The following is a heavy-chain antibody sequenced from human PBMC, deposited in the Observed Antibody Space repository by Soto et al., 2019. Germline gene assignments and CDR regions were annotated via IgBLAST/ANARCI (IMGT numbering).Heavy chain of an antibody. CDR2: INPGNGDT. Sequence: QVQLVQSGAEEKKPGASVKVSCKASGCTFISYAMHWVRQAPGQSLEWMGWINPGNGDTKYSQTLQGRVTLTRDTSASTAYMELTSLSSDDTAVYYCAAGGGGSRYWGQGTLVTVSS. CDR3: AAGGGGSRY. V-gene: IGHV1-3*05. CDR1: GCTFISYA. D-gene: IGHD2-15*01. J-gene: IGHJ4*02.